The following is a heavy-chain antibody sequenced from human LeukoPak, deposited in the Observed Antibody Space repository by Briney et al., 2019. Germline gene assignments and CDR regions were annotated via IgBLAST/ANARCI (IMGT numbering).Heavy chain of an antibody. CDR2: IYWDDEK. CDR1: GFSLSTYGVG. Sequence: SGPTLVKPTQTLTLTCTFSGFSLSTYGVGVGWIRQPPGKALEWLALIYWDDEKRYSPSLKSRLTITKDTSKNQVVLTMTNMDPVDTATYFCARMNSSGPIDCWGQGTLVTVSS. CDR3: ARMNSSGPIDC. V-gene: IGHV2-5*02. D-gene: IGHD3-22*01. J-gene: IGHJ4*02.